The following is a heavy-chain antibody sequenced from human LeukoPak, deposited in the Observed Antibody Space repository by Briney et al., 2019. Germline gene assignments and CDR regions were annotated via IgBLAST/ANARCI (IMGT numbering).Heavy chain of an antibody. V-gene: IGHV1-8*01. CDR1: GYTFVMYG. CDR3: ARSSSGGTPYYYYGMDV. Sequence: GASVKVSCKTSGYTFVMYGVSWVRQATGQGLEWMGWMNPNSGNTGYAQKFQGRVTMTRNTSISTAYMELSSLRSEDTAVYYCARSSSGGTPYYYYGMDVWGQGTTVTVSS. D-gene: IGHD1-1*01. CDR2: MNPNSGNT. J-gene: IGHJ6*02.